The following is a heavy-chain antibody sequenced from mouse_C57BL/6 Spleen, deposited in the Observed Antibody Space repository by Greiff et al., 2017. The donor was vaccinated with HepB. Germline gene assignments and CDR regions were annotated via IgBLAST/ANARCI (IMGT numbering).Heavy chain of an antibody. V-gene: IGHV1-20*01. CDR3: AREEDYGSSYYFDY. Sequence: EVQRVESGPELVKPGDSVKISCKASGYSFTGYFMNWVMQSHGKSLEWIGRINPYNGDTFYNQKFKGKATLTVDKSSSTAHMELRSLTSEDSAVYYCAREEDYGSSYYFDYWGQGTTLTVSS. CDR2: INPYNGDT. J-gene: IGHJ2*01. D-gene: IGHD1-1*01. CDR1: GYSFTGYF.